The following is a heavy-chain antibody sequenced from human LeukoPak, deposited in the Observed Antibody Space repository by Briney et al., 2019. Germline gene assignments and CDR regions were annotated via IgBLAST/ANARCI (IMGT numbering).Heavy chain of an antibody. J-gene: IGHJ4*02. CDR3: ARESWAAASPDQTFDY. V-gene: IGHV3-48*01. Sequence: PGGSLRLSCAASGFTFSSCSMNWVRQAPGKGLEWVSYISSSSSTIYYADSVKGRFTISRDNAKNSLYLQMNSLRAEDTAVYYCARESWAAASPDQTFDYWGQGTLVTVSS. CDR1: GFTFSSCS. CDR2: ISSSSSTI. D-gene: IGHD6-6*01.